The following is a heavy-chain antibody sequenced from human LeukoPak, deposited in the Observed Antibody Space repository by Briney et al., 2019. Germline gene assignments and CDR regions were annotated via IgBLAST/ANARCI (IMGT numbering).Heavy chain of an antibody. V-gene: IGHV4-59*01. D-gene: IGHD2-15*01. CDR3: ARQVGCSGGSCYSGAFDI. J-gene: IGHJ3*02. CDR2: IYYSGST. Sequence: SETLSLTCTVSGGSISSYYWSWIRQPPGKGLEWIGYIYYSGSTNYNPSLKSRVTISVDTPKNQFSLKLSSVTAADTAVYYCARQVGCSGGSCYSGAFDIWGQGTMVTVSS. CDR1: GGSISSYY.